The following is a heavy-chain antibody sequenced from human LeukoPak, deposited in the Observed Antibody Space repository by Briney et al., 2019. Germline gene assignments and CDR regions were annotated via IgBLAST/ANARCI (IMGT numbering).Heavy chain of an antibody. CDR3: AREGYYYDSSGRFDY. D-gene: IGHD3-22*01. J-gene: IGHJ4*02. Sequence: PGGSPRLSCAASGFTVSSNYMSWVRQAPGKGLEWVSVIYSGGSTYYADSVKGRFTISRDNSKNTLYLQMNSLRAEDTAVYYCAREGYYYDSSGRFDYWGQGTLVTVSS. CDR1: GFTVSSNY. V-gene: IGHV3-53*01. CDR2: IYSGGST.